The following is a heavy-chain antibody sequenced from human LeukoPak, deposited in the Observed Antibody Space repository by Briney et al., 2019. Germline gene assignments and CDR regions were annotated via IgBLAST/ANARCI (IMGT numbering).Heavy chain of an antibody. V-gene: IGHV3-23*01. CDR2: VGGRSSGT. Sequence: GGSLRLSCAASEFTFSNYAVSWVRQAPRKGLEWVSTVGGRSSGTYYADSVKGRFTISRDNSENTFYLQMNSLRVEDTAVYYCATHMTTVTTPFDYWGQGTLVTVSS. CDR1: EFTFSNYA. D-gene: IGHD4-17*01. CDR3: ATHMTTVTTPFDY. J-gene: IGHJ4*02.